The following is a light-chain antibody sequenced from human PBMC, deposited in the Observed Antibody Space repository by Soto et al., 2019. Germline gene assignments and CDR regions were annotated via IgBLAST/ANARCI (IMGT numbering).Light chain of an antibody. CDR2: DTS. V-gene: IGKV3-11*01. J-gene: IGKJ5*01. CDR1: QSVSTY. CDR3: HHRSN. Sequence: IVLTQSPATLSLSPGDRATLSCRASQSVSTYLAWYQQKPRQAPRLLIYDTSGRVTGIPARFSGSGSGTDFTLTISSLEPEDFAIYYCHHRSNFGQETRLEIK.